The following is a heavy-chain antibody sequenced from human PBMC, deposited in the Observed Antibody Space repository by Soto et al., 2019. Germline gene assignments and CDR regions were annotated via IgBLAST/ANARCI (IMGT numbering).Heavy chain of an antibody. Sequence: QVQLVKSGGGVVQPGRSLRLSCAASGFTFSSYGMHWVRQAPGKGLEWVAVIWYDGSNKYYADSVKGRFTISRDNSKNTLYLQMNSLRAEDTAVYYCARDRDYGGKGNWFDPWGQGTLVTVSS. J-gene: IGHJ5*02. V-gene: IGHV3-33*01. CDR3: ARDRDYGGKGNWFDP. D-gene: IGHD4-17*01. CDR2: IWYDGSNK. CDR1: GFTFSSYG.